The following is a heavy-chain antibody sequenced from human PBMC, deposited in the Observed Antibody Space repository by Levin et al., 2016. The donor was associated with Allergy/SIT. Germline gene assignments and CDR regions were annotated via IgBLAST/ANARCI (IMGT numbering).Heavy chain of an antibody. D-gene: IGHD6-13*01. CDR1: GYTFTSYG. V-gene: IGHV1-18*01. J-gene: IGHJ4*02. Sequence: ASVKVSCKSSGYTFTSYGISWVRQAPGQGLEWMGWISAYNGNTIYAQKLQGRVTMTTDTSTGTAYTELRSLRSDDTAVYYCARDVGRSSSWQFGIDYWGQGTLVTVSS. CDR3: ARDVGRSSSWQFGIDY. CDR2: ISAYNGNT.